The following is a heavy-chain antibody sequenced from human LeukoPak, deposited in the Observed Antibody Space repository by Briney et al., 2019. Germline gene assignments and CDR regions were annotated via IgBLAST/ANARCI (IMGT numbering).Heavy chain of an antibody. CDR1: GGSINSSSYY. Sequence: SETLSLTCTASGGSINSSSYYWGWIRQPPGKGLEWIGSIYYSGSTYYNPSLKSRVTISVDSSKNQFSLQLNSVTPEDTAVYYCAREATGWRPLDFWGQGTLVTVSS. V-gene: IGHV4-39*07. D-gene: IGHD6-19*01. CDR2: IYYSGST. J-gene: IGHJ4*02. CDR3: AREATGWRPLDF.